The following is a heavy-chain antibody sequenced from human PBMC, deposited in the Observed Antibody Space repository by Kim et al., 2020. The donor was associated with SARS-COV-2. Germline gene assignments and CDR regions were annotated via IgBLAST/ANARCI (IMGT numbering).Heavy chain of an antibody. CDR2: IYSGGSST. CDR3: AKGVDCSSTSCYLNYYGMDV. D-gene: IGHD2-2*01. J-gene: IGHJ6*02. Sequence: GGSLRLSCAASGFTFSSYAMSWVRQAPGKGLEWVSVIYSGGSSTYYADSVKGRFTISRDNSKNTLYLQMNSLRAEDTAVYYCAKGVDCSSTSCYLNYYGMDVWGQGTTVTVSS. CDR1: GFTFSSYA. V-gene: IGHV3-23*03.